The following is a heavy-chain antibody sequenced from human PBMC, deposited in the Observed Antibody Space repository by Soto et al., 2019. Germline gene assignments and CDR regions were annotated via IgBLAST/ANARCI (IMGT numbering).Heavy chain of an antibody. J-gene: IGHJ4*02. D-gene: IGHD1-26*01. CDR3: AGDMRSGSYRFDY. CDR2: IYDSGST. V-gene: IGHV4-61*08. Sequence: SETLSLTCTVSGGSISSGGYYWSWLRQPPGKGLEWIGYIYDSGSTLYNPSLKSRVTISVDRPNNQFSLKLSSVTAADTAIYYCAGDMRSGSYRFDYWGQRALVTVSS. CDR1: GGSISSGGYY.